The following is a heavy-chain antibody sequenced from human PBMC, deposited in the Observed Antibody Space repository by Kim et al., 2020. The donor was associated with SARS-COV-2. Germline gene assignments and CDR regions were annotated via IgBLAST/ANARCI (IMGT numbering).Heavy chain of an antibody. V-gene: IGHV3-30*01. Sequence: CSDTVKGRFTISRDNSKNPLHLQMNSLRAGDTAVYYCAGDEMEDSRDDLDDWGRGTLVTVSS. J-gene: IGHJ4*02. D-gene: IGHD3-22*01. CDR3: AGDEMEDSRDDLDD.